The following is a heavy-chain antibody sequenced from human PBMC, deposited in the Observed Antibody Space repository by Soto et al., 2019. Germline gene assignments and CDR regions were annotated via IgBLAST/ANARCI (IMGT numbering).Heavy chain of an antibody. D-gene: IGHD3-10*01. Sequence: EVQLVESGGALVKPGGSLRLSCAGSGFTFSNAWMNWVHQAPGKGLEWVGRIKSKYNGGTTDYAAPVKGRFTISRDDSKYTVILQMNSLKSEDTGIYYCSTGGYYFDYWGLGTLVTVSS. V-gene: IGHV3-15*07. CDR3: STGGYYFDY. CDR2: IKSKYNGGTT. CDR1: GFTFSNAW. J-gene: IGHJ4*02.